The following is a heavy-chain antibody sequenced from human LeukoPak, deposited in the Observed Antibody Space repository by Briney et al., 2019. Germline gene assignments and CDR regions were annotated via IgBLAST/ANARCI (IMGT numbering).Heavy chain of an antibody. D-gene: IGHD1-26*01. Sequence: GGSLTLSCAASGFTFSSFGMHWVRQAPGRGLEWVAVIWYDASNKYYADSVKGRFTISRDNSKNTLYLQMNSLRDDDTAVYYCVRGVGVSRFNYFDPWGQGTLVTVSS. CDR3: VRGVGVSRFNYFDP. CDR1: GFTFSSFG. V-gene: IGHV3-33*01. J-gene: IGHJ5*02. CDR2: IWYDASNK.